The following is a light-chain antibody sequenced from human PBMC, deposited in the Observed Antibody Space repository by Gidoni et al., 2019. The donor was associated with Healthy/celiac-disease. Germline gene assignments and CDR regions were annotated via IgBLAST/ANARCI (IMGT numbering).Light chain of an antibody. V-gene: IGKV1-39*01. J-gene: IGKJ1*01. CDR2: AAS. Sequence: DHQLTEAPSSLSVSVGDRVTITCRACQCISSYLNWYQQKAGKAHKLLIYAASSLQSGVPSRCSGSGSGTEFTLTIRSLQPEDFATYYCQQSYSTSWTFGQGTRLELK. CDR3: QQSYSTSWT. CDR1: QCISSY.